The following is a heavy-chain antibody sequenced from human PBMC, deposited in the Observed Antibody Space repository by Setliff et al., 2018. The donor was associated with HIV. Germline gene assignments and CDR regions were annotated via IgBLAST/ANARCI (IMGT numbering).Heavy chain of an antibody. CDR1: GYTFTSYD. D-gene: IGHD6-6*01. Sequence: SVKVSCKASGYTFTSYDINWVRQAPGQGLEWMGGIIPIFGTANYAQKFQGRVTVTRDTSTSTVYMELSGLKSEDTAMYYCARGKQMSRRSDAFDIWGQGTKVTVSS. CDR2: IIPIFGTA. CDR3: ARGKQMSRRSDAFDI. J-gene: IGHJ3*02. V-gene: IGHV1-69*05.